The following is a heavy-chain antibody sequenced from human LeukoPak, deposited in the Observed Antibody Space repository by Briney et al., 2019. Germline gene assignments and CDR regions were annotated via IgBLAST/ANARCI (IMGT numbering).Heavy chain of an antibody. CDR1: GYSFTSYW. Sequence: GESLKISCKGSGYSFTSYWIGWVRPMPGKGLEWMGIIYPGDSDTRYSPSFQGQVTISADKSISTAYLQWSSLKASDTAMYYCARLVIVVVPAATSDYYYYYMDVWGKGTTVTVSS. CDR3: ARLVIVVVPAATSDYYYYYMDV. V-gene: IGHV5-51*01. CDR2: IYPGDSDT. J-gene: IGHJ6*03. D-gene: IGHD2-2*01.